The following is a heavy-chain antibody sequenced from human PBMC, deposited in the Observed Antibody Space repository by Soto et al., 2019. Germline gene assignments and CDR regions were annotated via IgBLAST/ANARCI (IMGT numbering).Heavy chain of an antibody. J-gene: IGHJ2*01. CDR3: ARGTDIVATILGGSSFDL. CDR2: IYYSGST. V-gene: IGHV4-59*01. D-gene: IGHD5-12*01. Sequence: QVQLQESGPGLVKPSETLSLTCTVSGGSISSYYWSWIRQPPGKGLEWIGYIYYSGSTNYNPSLKSRVTISVDTSKNQFSLKLSSVTAADTAVYYCARGTDIVATILGGSSFDLWGRGTLVTVSS. CDR1: GGSISSYY.